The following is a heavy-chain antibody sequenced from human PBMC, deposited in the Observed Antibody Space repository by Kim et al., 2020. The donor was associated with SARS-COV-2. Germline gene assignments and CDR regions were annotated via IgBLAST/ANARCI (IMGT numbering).Heavy chain of an antibody. J-gene: IGHJ4*02. V-gene: IGHV3-23*01. CDR3: AKDREVVAARVGRYFDY. Sequence: VKGRFTISRDNSKNTLYLQMNSLRADDTAVYYCAKDREVVAARVGRYFDYWGQGTLVTVSS. D-gene: IGHD2-15*01.